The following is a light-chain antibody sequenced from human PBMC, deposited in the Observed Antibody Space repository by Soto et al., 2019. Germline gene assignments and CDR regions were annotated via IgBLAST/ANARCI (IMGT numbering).Light chain of an antibody. CDR3: GSYTSSSNYV. J-gene: IGLJ1*01. CDR2: EVS. CDR1: IHYDF. V-gene: IGLV2-14*01. Sequence: LTQPASVSGSPGQSITISCTGYIHYDFVSWYQQHPGTAPKLVIYEVSNRPSGTSDRFSGSKSGHTASLTISGLQTGDEAVYYCGSYTSSSNYVFGTGTKVTVL.